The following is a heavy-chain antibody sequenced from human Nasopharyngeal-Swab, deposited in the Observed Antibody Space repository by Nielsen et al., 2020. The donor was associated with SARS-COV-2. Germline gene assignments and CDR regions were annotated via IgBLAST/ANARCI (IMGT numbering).Heavy chain of an antibody. V-gene: IGHV3-48*03. J-gene: IGHJ4*02. CDR2: ISSSGTTI. CDR3: ARDRSGYYDFDY. Sequence: GGSLRLSCAASGFTFSRYEMNWVRQAPGKGLEWLSYISSSGTTIYYADSVKGRFTIYRDNAKNSLYLQMNSLRAEDTSLYYCARDRSGYYDFDYWGQGTLVTVSS. CDR1: GFTFSRYE. D-gene: IGHD3-22*01.